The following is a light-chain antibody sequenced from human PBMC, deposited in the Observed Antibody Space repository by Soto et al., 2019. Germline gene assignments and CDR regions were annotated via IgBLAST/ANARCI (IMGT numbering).Light chain of an antibody. CDR3: QQYNSYTRT. V-gene: IGKV1-5*03. J-gene: IGKJ1*01. CDR2: KAS. CDR1: QSVLNW. Sequence: DIQLTQSPSTLSASVGDRVTLTCRARQSVLNWLAWYHQKPGKAPKLLIYKASSLQSGVPSRFSGSGSGTEFTLTISSLQPDDFATYYCQQYNSYTRTFGQGTKVDIK.